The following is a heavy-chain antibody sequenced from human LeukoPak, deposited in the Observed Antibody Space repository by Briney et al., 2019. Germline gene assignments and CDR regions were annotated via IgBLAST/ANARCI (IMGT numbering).Heavy chain of an antibody. CDR1: GYTFTDYY. J-gene: IGHJ5*02. CDR2: INPNTRGK. CDR3: ARDAHNGYEFHDWFDP. V-gene: IGHV1-2*02. D-gene: IGHD5-12*01. Sequence: ASLKLSCTASGYTFTDYYMHWVRQAPGQGLEWMGWINPNTRGKKYAQKFQGMVTMATDPSISTVYMEMRRLTSDNTAVYCCARDAHNGYEFHDWFDPWGQGALVTVSS.